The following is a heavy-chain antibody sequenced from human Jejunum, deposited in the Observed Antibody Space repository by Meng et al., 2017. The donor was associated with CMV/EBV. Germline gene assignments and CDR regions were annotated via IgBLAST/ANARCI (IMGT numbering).Heavy chain of an antibody. V-gene: IGHV3-9*01. CDR3: AKDVGAYAGFET. D-gene: IGHD4-23*01. J-gene: IGHJ3*02. CDR2: ISWNSDRI. Sequence: GLDLDDVAMDWVRQVPGKGLEWVSSISWNSDRIDYAGPVKGRFTISRDNARNSLYVQMNSLKPEDTALYFCAKDVGAYAGFETWGQGTTVTVSS. CDR1: GLDLDDVA.